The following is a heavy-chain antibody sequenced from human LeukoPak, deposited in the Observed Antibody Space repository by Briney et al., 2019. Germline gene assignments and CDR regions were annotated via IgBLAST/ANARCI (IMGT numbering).Heavy chain of an antibody. CDR1: GGPISSSSYY. CDR2: IYYSGST. D-gene: IGHD4-17*01. CDR3: ARHTTGYGDYGNWFDP. J-gene: IGHJ5*02. Sequence: SETLSLTCTVSGGPISSSSYYWGWIRQPPGKGLEWIGSIYYSGSTYYNPSLKSRVTISVDTSKNQFSLKLSSVTAADTAVYYCARHTTGYGDYGNWFDPWGQGTLVTVSS. V-gene: IGHV4-39*01.